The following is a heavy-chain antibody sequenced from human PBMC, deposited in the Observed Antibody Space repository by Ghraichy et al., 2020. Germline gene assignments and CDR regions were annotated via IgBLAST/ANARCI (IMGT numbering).Heavy chain of an antibody. CDR3: ARGRYCGGGACYPRPSSFDY. Sequence: SETLYLTCSVYGGSLGGYYWSWIRQSPGQGLEWIGEINYVGVTNYNPSLESRVTISLDTYNNQFSLTLTSLTAADTALYFCARGRYCGGGACYPRPSSFDYWGQGIPVIVSS. V-gene: IGHV4-34*01. J-gene: IGHJ4*02. CDR2: INYVGVT. D-gene: IGHD2-15*01. CDR1: GGSLGGYY.